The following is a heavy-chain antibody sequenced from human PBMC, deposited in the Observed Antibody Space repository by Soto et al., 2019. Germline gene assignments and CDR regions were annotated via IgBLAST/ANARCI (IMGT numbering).Heavy chain of an antibody. CDR3: AKGGEDIVVVPAARKSRITGTTFGTPDIDY. CDR2: ISGSGGST. Sequence: PGGSLRLSCAASGFTFSSYAMSWVRQAPGKGLEWVSAISGSGGSTYYADSVKGRFTISRDNSKNTLYLQMNSLRAEDTAVYYCAKGGEDIVVVPAARKSRITGTTFGTPDIDYWGQGTLVTVSS. CDR1: GFTFSSYA. D-gene: IGHD2-2*01. J-gene: IGHJ4*02. V-gene: IGHV3-23*01.